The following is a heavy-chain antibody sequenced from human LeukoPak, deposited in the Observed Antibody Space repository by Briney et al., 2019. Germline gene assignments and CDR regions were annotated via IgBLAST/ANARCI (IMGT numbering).Heavy chain of an antibody. J-gene: IGHJ4*02. CDR3: ARDAYDILTGYFDY. V-gene: IGHV4-39*07. CDR2: IYYSGST. CDR1: GGSISSSSYY. Sequence: SETLSLTCTVSGGSISSSSYYWGWIRQPPGKGLEWIGSIYYSGSTYYNPSLKSRVTISVDTSKNQFSLKLSSVTAADTAVYYCARDAYDILTGYFDYWGQGTLVTVSS. D-gene: IGHD3-9*01.